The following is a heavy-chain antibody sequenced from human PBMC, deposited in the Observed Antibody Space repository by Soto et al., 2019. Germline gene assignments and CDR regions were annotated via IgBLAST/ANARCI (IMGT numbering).Heavy chain of an antibody. Sequence: EVQLVESGGGLIQPGGSLRLSCAVSGFTVSTYYMSWVRQAPGKGLEWVSVIYSGGSTYYADSVRGRFTISRDRSKNTLSLQMNSRRAEDTAVYYCARTSNSRGNNYFYYGLDVWGQGTTVTVSS. V-gene: IGHV3-53*01. J-gene: IGHJ6*02. CDR3: ARTSNSRGNNYFYYGLDV. CDR2: IYSGGST. CDR1: GFTVSTYY. D-gene: IGHD4-4*01.